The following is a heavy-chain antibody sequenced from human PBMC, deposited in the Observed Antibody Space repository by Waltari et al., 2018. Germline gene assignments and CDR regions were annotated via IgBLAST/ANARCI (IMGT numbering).Heavy chain of an antibody. J-gene: IGHJ6*02. CDR2: INHSGST. Sequence: QVQLQQWGAELLKPSETLSLTCAVYGGSFSGYYWSWIRQPPGKGLEWIGEINHSGSTNYNPSLKSRVTISVDTSKNQFSLKLSSVTAADTAVYYCARGPNIRYYYYYYGMDVWGQGTTVTVSS. CDR1: GGSFSGYY. CDR3: ARGPNIRYYYYYYGMDV. V-gene: IGHV4-34*01.